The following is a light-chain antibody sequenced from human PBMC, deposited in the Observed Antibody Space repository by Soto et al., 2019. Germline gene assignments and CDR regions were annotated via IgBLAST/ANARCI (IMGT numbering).Light chain of an antibody. J-gene: IGLJ2*01. CDR1: SSNIGACYD. Sequence: QSVLTQPPSVSGAPGQRVTISCTGSSSNIGACYDVHWYQQLPGTAPKLLIYTNSNRPSGVPDRFSGSKSGTSASLAITGLQAEDEADYYCQSYDSSLSAVVFGGGTKVTVL. V-gene: IGLV1-40*01. CDR2: TNS. CDR3: QSYDSSLSAVV.